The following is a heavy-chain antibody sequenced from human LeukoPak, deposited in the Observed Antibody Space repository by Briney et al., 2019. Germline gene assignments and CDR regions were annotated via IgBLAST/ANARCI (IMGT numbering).Heavy chain of an antibody. J-gene: IGHJ4*02. D-gene: IGHD4-17*01. CDR2: IDPSDSYT. CDR1: GYSFTSYW. Sequence: GESLKISCKGSGYSFTSYWISWVRQMPGKGLEWMGRIDPSDSYTNYSPSFQGHVTISADQSISTAYLQWSSLKASDTAMYYCARHSFCGDYSHPFDYWGQGTLVTVSS. CDR3: ARHSFCGDYSHPFDY. V-gene: IGHV5-10-1*01.